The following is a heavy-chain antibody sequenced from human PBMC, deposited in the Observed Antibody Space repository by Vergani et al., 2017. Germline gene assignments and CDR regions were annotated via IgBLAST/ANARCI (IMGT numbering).Heavy chain of an antibody. V-gene: IGHV4-38-2*01. CDR3: MRHNLYGDSQTGIDF. J-gene: IGHJ4*02. Sequence: QVQLPESGPGLVKPSETLSLTCAVSGSSISSGSYWGWIRQPPGKGLEWIGSIYYSGSTYYNPSLESRLTISVDLSRNQFSLRLTSVTAADTAVYYCMRHNLYGDSQTGIDFWGLGTLVIVSS. CDR1: GSSISSGSY. CDR2: IYYSGST. D-gene: IGHD4-17*01.